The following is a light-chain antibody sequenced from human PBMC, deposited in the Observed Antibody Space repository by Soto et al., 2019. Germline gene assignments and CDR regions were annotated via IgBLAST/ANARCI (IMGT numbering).Light chain of an antibody. CDR2: DVS. V-gene: IGLV2-14*03. CDR1: SGDVGGYNY. CDR3: CSYTSSSTPWV. J-gene: IGLJ1*01. Sequence: QSVLTQPASVSGSPGQSITLSCTGTSGDVGGYNYVSWYQQHPGKAPKLMIYDVSDRPSGVSNRFSASKSGNTASLTISGLQAEDEADYYCCSYTSSSTPWVFGTGTKVTVL.